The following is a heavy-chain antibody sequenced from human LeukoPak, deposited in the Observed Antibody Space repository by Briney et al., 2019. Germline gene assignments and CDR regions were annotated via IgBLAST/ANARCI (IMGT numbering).Heavy chain of an antibody. CDR2: TYSGGTT. CDR1: GFSVSTNY. V-gene: IGHV3-53*01. J-gene: IGHJ6*03. Sequence: GRSLRLSCAAAGFSVSTNYMSWVRQAPGKGLQWVSGTYSGGTTYYADSVKGRFTISRDNSKNTLYLQMNSLRDEDTAVYYYARAYYDILSGYGDYMDVWGKGATVTIFS. CDR3: ARAYYDILSGYGDYMDV. D-gene: IGHD3-9*01.